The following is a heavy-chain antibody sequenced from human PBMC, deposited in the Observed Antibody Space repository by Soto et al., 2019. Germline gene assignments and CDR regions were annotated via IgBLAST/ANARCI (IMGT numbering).Heavy chain of an antibody. CDR1: GGSISSGDYY. J-gene: IGHJ4*02. V-gene: IGHV4-30-4*01. CDR3: ARVRKVFGVVPYFDY. CDR2: IYYSGST. Sequence: QVQLQESGPGLVKPSLTLSLSCTVSGGSISSGDYYRSWIRQPPGKGLEWIGYIYYSGSTYYNPSLKSRVTISVDTSKNQFSLKLSSVTAADTAVYYCARVRKVFGVVPYFDYWGQGTLVTVSS. D-gene: IGHD3-3*01.